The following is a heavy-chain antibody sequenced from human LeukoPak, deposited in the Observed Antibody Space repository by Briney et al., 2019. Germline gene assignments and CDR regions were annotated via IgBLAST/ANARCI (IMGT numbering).Heavy chain of an antibody. CDR1: GYSFTSYW. V-gene: IGHV5-10-1*01. CDR3: ARHPGGYGLYYYYGVDV. D-gene: IGHD5-12*01. Sequence: GESLKISCKGSGYSFTSYWIGWVRQMPGKGLEWMGRIDPSDSYTNYSPSFQGHVTISADKSISTAYLQWSSLEASDTAMYYCARHPGGYGLYYYYGVDVRGQGTTVTVSS. CDR2: IDPSDSYT. J-gene: IGHJ6*02.